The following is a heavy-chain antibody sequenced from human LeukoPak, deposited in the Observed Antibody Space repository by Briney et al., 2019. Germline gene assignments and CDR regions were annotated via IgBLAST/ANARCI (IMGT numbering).Heavy chain of an antibody. CDR1: GYSFTSYD. V-gene: IGHV1-8*01. CDR3: ARDYGGSSGWFDL. Sequence: ASVKVSCTASGYSFTSYDNNWVRQATGQGLDWMGWMSPNSDNTGYAQKFQGRVTFTRDTSISTAYMELRSLTSEDTAVYYCARDYGGSSGWFDLWGQGTLVTVSS. D-gene: IGHD4-23*01. CDR2: MSPNSDNT. J-gene: IGHJ5*02.